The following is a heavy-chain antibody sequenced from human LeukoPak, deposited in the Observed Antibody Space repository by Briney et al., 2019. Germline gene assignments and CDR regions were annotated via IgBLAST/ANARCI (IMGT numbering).Heavy chain of an antibody. D-gene: IGHD3-10*01. J-gene: IGHJ4*02. V-gene: IGHV4-61*02. CDR2: IYTSGST. CDR1: GGSISSGSYY. CDR3: ARVGPMVRGVLNFDY. Sequence: PSETLSLTCTVSGGSISSGSYYWSWIRQPAGKGLEWIGRIYTSGSTNYNPSLKSRVTISVDTSKNQFSLKLSSVTAADTAVYYCARVGPMVRGVLNFDYWGQGTLVTVSS.